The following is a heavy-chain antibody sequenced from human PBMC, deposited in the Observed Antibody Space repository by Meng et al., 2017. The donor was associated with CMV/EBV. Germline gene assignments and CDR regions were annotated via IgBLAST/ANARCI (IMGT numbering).Heavy chain of an antibody. J-gene: IGHJ5*02. Sequence: ASVKVSCKASGYTFTSYDINWVRQATGQGLEWMGWMNPNSGNTGYARKFQGRVTMTRNTSISTAYMELSSLRSEDTAVYYCARGRRHKLGKNNYWFDPWGQGTLVTVSS. CDR2: MNPNSGNT. V-gene: IGHV1-8*01. D-gene: IGHD7-27*01. CDR3: ARGRRHKLGKNNYWFDP. CDR1: GYTFTSYD.